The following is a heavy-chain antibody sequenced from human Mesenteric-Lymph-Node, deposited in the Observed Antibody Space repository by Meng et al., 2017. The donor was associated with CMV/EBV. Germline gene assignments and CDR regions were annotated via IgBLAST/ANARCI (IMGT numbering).Heavy chain of an antibody. V-gene: IGHV3-43*01. J-gene: IGHJ4*02. D-gene: IGHD2-2*01. CDR3: AKATLYCSSTTCYFDY. Sequence: GESLKIPCAASGFTFDDYTMHLVRPVPGKGLEWVSLIVWDGGTKYYADSVRGRFTISRDKRKNSLYLQMNSLRTEDTALYYCAKATLYCSSTTCYFDYWGQGTLVTVSS. CDR1: GFTFDDYT. CDR2: IVWDGGTK.